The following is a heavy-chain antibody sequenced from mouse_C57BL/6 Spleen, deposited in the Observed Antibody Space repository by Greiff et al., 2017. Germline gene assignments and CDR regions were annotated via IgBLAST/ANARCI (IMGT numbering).Heavy chain of an antibody. Sequence: EVKLMESGPGLVKPGASVKISCKASGSSFTGYFMNWVNQSHGKSLEWIGLISPYNGDTCYNHKFKGKATLTVHKSSSTAHWELRSLTSEDSAVYYCARCDPIEDYFDFWGTGTSVTVSS. CDR1: GSSFTGYF. CDR3: ARCDPIEDYFDF. J-gene: IGHJ1*03. V-gene: IGHV1-20*01. CDR2: ISPYNGDT.